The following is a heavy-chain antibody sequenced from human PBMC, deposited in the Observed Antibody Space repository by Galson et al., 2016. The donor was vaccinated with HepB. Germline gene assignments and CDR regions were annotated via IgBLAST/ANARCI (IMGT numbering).Heavy chain of an antibody. Sequence: SLRLSCAASNFVFSDFAMSWVRQAPGKGLEWVSSISGSAISTYYADSMKGRFTISRDNSKNILYLQMNSLRADDTAVYYCAKGNHGTSAFPRVFGPWGQGTLVIVSA. CDR3: AKGNHGTSAFPRVFGP. CDR1: NFVFSDFA. J-gene: IGHJ5*02. V-gene: IGHV3-23*01. D-gene: IGHD1-7*01. CDR2: ISGSAIST.